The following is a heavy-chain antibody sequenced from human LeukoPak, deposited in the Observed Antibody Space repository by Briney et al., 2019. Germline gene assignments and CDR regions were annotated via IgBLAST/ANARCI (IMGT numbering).Heavy chain of an antibody. Sequence: SQTLSLTCAISGDSVSSDSAAWSWIRQSPSRGLEWLTRTYYRSKWYNAYAVSVKSRITINPDTSKNQFSLQLTSVTPEDTAVYYCARGGASTFDYWGQGTLVTVSS. D-gene: IGHD3-16*01. V-gene: IGHV6-1*01. J-gene: IGHJ4*02. CDR1: GDSVSSDSAA. CDR2: TYYRSKWYN. CDR3: ARGGASTFDY.